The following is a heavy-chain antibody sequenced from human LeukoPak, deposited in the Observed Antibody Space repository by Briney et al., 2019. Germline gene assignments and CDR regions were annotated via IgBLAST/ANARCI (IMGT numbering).Heavy chain of an antibody. V-gene: IGHV4-39*01. CDR3: ARFTAAACDF. J-gene: IGHJ4*02. CDR2: IYYSGST. CDR1: GGSISSSSSY. D-gene: IGHD6-13*01. Sequence: PSETLSLTCTVSGGSISSSSSYWGWIRQPPGKGLEWVGTIYYSGSTYYNPSLKSRVTMSVDTSKNQFSLKLSSVTAADTAVYYCARFTAAACDFRGQGALVTVSS.